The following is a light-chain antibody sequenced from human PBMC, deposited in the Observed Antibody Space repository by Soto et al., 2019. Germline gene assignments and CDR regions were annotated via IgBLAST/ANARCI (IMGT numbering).Light chain of an antibody. CDR3: QQYNNWPRRT. Sequence: EIVMTQSPATLSVSPGERATLSCRARQSVSSNLAWYQQKPGQAPRLLIYGASTRATGIPARFSGSGSGTEFTLTISSLQSEDFAVYYCQQYNNWPRRTFGQGTKLEIK. V-gene: IGKV3-15*01. J-gene: IGKJ2*01. CDR2: GAS. CDR1: QSVSSN.